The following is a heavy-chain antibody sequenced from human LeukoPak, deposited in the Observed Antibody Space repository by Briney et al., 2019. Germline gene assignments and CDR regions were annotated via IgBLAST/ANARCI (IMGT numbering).Heavy chain of an antibody. V-gene: IGHV3-21*01. CDR1: GFTFSSYA. J-gene: IGHJ4*02. CDR2: ISSSNSHI. D-gene: IGHD2-2*01. Sequence: GGSLRLSCAASGFTFSSYAMNWVRQAPGKGLEWVSSISSSNSHIYYADSVKGRFTISRDNARNSLYLQMNSLRAEDTAVYYCARGFYCTSTSCSTGFDYWGQGALVTVSS. CDR3: ARGFYCTSTSCSTGFDY.